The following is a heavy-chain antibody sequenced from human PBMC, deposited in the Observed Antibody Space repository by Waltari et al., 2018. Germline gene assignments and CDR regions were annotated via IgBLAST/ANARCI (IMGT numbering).Heavy chain of an antibody. CDR3: ASLGGCSGGSYSGYYYGMDV. V-gene: IGHV1-69*08. Sequence: QVQLVQSWAEVKKPGSSVKVSCKAAAGTFSSDAISWVPQAAGQGIEWMGRIITICGTASYAQKYQGRVTSTADISTSTAYIELSSLRSEDTAVYYCASLGGCSGGSYSGYYYGMDVWGQGTTVTVSS. D-gene: IGHD2-15*01. J-gene: IGHJ6*02. CDR1: AGTFSSDA. CDR2: IITICGTA.